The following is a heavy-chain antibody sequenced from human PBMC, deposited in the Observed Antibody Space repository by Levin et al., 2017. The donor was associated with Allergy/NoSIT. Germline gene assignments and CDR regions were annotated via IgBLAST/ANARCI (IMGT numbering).Heavy chain of an antibody. D-gene: IGHD4-17*01. CDR3: AADLAPAPTVTPP. CDR2: IVVGSGNT. V-gene: IGHV1-58*01. CDR1: GFTFTSSA. Sequence: ASVKVSCKASGFTFTSSAVQWVRQARGQRLEWIGWIVVGSGNTNYAQKFQERVTITRDMSTSTAYMELSSLRSEDTAVYYCAADLAPAPTVTPPWGQGTLVTVSS. J-gene: IGHJ5*02.